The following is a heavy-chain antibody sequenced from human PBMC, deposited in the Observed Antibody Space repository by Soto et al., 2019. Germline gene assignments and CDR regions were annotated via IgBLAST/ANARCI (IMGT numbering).Heavy chain of an antibody. D-gene: IGHD3-10*01. CDR2: IYYSGST. V-gene: IGHV4-61*01. CDR3: ARAPITMVRGVIIVPLDY. Sequence: SETLSLTCTVSGGSVSSGSYYWSWIRQPPGKGLEWIGYIYYSGSTNYNPSLKSRVTISVDTSKNQFSLKLSSVTAADTAVYYCARAPITMVRGVIIVPLDYWGQGTLVTVSS. J-gene: IGHJ4*02. CDR1: GGSVSSGSYY.